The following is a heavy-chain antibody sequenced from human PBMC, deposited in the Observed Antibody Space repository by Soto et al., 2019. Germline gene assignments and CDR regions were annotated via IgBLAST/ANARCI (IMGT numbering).Heavy chain of an antibody. Sequence: GGSLRLSCAASGFTFSGSAMHWVRQVSGKGLEWVGRIKAKTQSSTTAYAASVKGRFTISRDDSKNTAYLQMNSLKTEDTAMYYCSRANCSSDTCYSVYDFWGQGALVTVSS. V-gene: IGHV3-73*01. CDR3: SRANCSSDTCYSVYDF. CDR2: IKAKTQSSTT. D-gene: IGHD2-2*02. CDR1: GFTFSGSA. J-gene: IGHJ4*02.